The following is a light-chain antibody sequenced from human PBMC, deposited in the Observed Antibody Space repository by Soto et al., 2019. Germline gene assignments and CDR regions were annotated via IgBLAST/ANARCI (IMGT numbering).Light chain of an antibody. CDR1: QSISRY. J-gene: IGKJ2*01. V-gene: IGKV1-39*01. CDR2: AAS. CDR3: QQSYSTPYT. Sequence: DIQMTQSPSSLSASVGDRVTITCRASQSISRYLNWYQHKPGKAPKLLINAASSLQSGVPSRFSGSGSGTDFTLTISSLQPEDFASYSCQQSYSTPYTFGQGTKLEIK.